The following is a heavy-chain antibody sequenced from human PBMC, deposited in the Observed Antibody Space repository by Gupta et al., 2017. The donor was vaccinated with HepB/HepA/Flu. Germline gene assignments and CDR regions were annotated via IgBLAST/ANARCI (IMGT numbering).Heavy chain of an antibody. V-gene: IGHV1-2*02. D-gene: IGHD6-6*01. J-gene: IGHJ6*02. Sequence: QVHLVQSGAEVKKPGASVKVSCKASGFAFTSYYVPWVRQAPGQGLEWMGWINPNSGGTNYAQMFEGRVTMTRDTSISTVFMELSRLRSDDTAVYYCARVQLYTSSSPYYYFGMDVWGQGTTVTVS. CDR3: ARVQLYTSSSPYYYFGMDV. CDR1: GFAFTSYY. CDR2: INPNSGGT.